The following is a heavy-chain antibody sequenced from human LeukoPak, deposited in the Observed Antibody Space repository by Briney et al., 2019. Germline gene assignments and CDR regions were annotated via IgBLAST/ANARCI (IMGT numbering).Heavy chain of an antibody. Sequence: SGTLSLTCAVSGGSISSGGYSWSWIRQPPGKGLEWIGYIYHSGSTYYNPSLKSRVTISVDRSKNQFSLKLSSVTAADTAVYYCARGYPPMGAFDIWGQGTMVTVSS. D-gene: IGHD1-14*01. V-gene: IGHV4-30-2*01. CDR2: IYHSGST. J-gene: IGHJ3*02. CDR3: ARGYPPMGAFDI. CDR1: GGSISSGGYS.